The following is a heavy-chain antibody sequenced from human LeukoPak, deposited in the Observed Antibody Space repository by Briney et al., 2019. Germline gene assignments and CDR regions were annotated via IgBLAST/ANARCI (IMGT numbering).Heavy chain of an antibody. V-gene: IGHV4-38-2*02. CDR1: GYSISSGYY. Sequence: SETLSLTCTVSGYSISSGYYWGWIRQPPGKGLEWIGSIYHSGSTYYNPSLKSRVTVSVDTSKNQFSLKLSSVTAADTAVYYCASANDYGSGFEFDYWGQGTLVTVSS. CDR3: ASANDYGSGFEFDY. CDR2: IYHSGST. D-gene: IGHD3-10*01. J-gene: IGHJ4*02.